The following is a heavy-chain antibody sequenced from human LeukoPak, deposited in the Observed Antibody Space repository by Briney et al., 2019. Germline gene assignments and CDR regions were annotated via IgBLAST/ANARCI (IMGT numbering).Heavy chain of an antibody. V-gene: IGHV3-7*01. CDR1: GFTFSSYW. CDR2: IKEDGSEK. CDR3: VREGFYFFDF. J-gene: IGHJ4*01. Sequence: GGSLRLSCAAYGFTFSSYWMTWVRQAPGKGLEWVANIKEDGSEKYYVDSVRGRFTIFRDNAKDSVYLQMNSLRAEDSATYYCVREGFYFFDFWGQGTLVTVSS.